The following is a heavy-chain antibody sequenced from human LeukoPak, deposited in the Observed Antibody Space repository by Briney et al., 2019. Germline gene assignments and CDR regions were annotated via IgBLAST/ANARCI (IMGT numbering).Heavy chain of an antibody. CDR1: GYSFTSSW. V-gene: IGHV5-51*01. D-gene: IGHD5-12*01. Sequence: GESLKISCKGFGYSFTSSWIGWVRQMPGKGLEWMGIIYPGDSDTRYSPSFQGQVTISADKSISTAYLQWSSLKASDTAMYYCARRGDIVATLYYFDYWGQGTLVTVSS. CDR2: IYPGDSDT. CDR3: ARRGDIVATLYYFDY. J-gene: IGHJ4*02.